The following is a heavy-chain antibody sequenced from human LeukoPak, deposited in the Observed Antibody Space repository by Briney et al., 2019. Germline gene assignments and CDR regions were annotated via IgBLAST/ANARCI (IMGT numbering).Heavy chain of an antibody. CDR1: GFTFSSYG. CDR2: ISYDGSNK. V-gene: IGHV3-30*18. CDR3: AKERELHPSPNLDAFDI. J-gene: IGHJ3*02. Sequence: GGSLRLSCAASGFTFSSYGMHWVRQAPGKGLEWVAVISYDGSNKYYADSVKGRFTISRDNSKNTLYLQMNSLRAEDTAVYYCAKERELHPSPNLDAFDIWGQGTMVTVSS. D-gene: IGHD1-26*01.